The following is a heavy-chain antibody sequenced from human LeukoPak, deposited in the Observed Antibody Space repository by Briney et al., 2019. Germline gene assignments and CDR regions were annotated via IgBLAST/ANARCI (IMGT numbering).Heavy chain of an antibody. CDR1: GFTFSNYW. CDR2: MKEDGSEK. Sequence: GGSLRLSCAASGFTFSNYWMNWVRQAPGKGLEWVANMKEDGSEKYCVDCVKGRFTISRDNAMNSLYLQMNSLRAEDTAVYYCARGPNYGSRSDYFDYWGQGTLVTVSS. CDR3: ARGPNYGSRSDYFDY. V-gene: IGHV3-7*03. D-gene: IGHD3-10*01. J-gene: IGHJ4*02.